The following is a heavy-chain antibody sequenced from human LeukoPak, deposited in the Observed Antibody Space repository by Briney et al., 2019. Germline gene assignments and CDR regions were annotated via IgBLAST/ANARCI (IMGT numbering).Heavy chain of an antibody. CDR3: AKDGLRYCSSTSCHEHDY. CDR2: ISYDGSNK. CDR1: GFTLSNHW. V-gene: IGHV3-30*18. D-gene: IGHD2-2*01. J-gene: IGHJ4*02. Sequence: GGSLRLSCAASGFTLSNHWMHWVRQAPGKGLEWVAVISYDGSNKYYADSVKGRFTISRDNSKNTLYLQMNSLRAEDTAVYYCAKDGLRYCSSTSCHEHDYWGQGTLVTVSS.